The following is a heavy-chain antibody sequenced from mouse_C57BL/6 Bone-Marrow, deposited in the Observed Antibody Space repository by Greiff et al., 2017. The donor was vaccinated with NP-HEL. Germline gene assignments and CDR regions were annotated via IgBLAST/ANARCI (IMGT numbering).Heavy chain of an antibody. CDR3: TRLDGYYLYFDY. CDR2: IYPGNSDT. V-gene: IGHV1-5*01. D-gene: IGHD2-3*01. Sequence: VQLQQSGTVLARPGASVKMSCKTSGYTFTSYWMHWVKQRPGQGLEWIGAIYPGNSDTSYNQKFKGKAKLTAVTSASTAYMELSSLTNEYSAVYYCTRLDGYYLYFDYWGQGTTLTVSS. CDR1: GYTFTSYW. J-gene: IGHJ2*01.